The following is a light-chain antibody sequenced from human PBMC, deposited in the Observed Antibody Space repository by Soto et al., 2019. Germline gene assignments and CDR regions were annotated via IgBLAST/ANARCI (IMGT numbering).Light chain of an antibody. CDR2: KTS. V-gene: IGKV1-5*03. J-gene: IGKJ1*01. CDR1: QTINDW. Sequence: DIQMTQSPSTLSASVGDRVTMTCRACQTINDWLAWYQQKPGKAPKLLIYKTSSLESGVPSRFSGSGSGTEFTLTISGLQPEDFATYHCQHWNNYLWTFGQGTKVEIK. CDR3: QHWNNYLWT.